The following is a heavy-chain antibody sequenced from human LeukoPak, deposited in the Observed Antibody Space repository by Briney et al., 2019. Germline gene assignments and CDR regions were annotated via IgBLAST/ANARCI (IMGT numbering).Heavy chain of an antibody. CDR1: GGSISSGDYY. V-gene: IGHV4-39*07. J-gene: IGHJ3*02. D-gene: IGHD1-1*01. CDR3: ARDDNWNDFMWAFDI. Sequence: SETLSLTCTVSGGSISSGDYYWSWIRQPPGKGLEWIGSIYYSGSTYYNPSLKSRVTISVDTSKNQFSLKLSSVTAADTAVYYCARDDNWNDFMWAFDIWGQGTMVTVSS. CDR2: IYYSGST.